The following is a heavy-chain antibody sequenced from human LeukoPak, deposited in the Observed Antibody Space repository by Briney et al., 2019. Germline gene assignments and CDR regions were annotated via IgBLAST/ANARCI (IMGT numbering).Heavy chain of an antibody. J-gene: IGHJ4*02. V-gene: IGHV1-18*01. D-gene: IGHD3-16*02. CDR2: ISGYNGDT. CDR1: GYTFKNYG. Sequence: ASVKVSCKASGYTFKNYGISWVRQAPGQGLEWMGWISGYNGDTNYAQKVQGRVTMTRETSTSTAYIELRSLRSDDTAVYYCASSRSRGLYVWGSYRFSGFDYWGQGTLVTVSS. CDR3: ASSRSRGLYVWGSYRFSGFDY.